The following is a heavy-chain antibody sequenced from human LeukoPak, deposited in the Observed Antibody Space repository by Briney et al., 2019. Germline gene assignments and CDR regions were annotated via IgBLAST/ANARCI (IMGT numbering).Heavy chain of an antibody. J-gene: IGHJ4*02. CDR1: GFTFSTYG. CDR2: ISGSGGST. Sequence: PGGSLRLSCAASGFTFSTYGMSWVRQAPGKGLEWVSGISGSGGSTFYADSVKGRFTISRDKSKKTLFLQMNSLRAEDTAVYYCAKDSPIGVTMFCAGLDYWGQGTLVTVSS. V-gene: IGHV3-23*01. CDR3: AKDSPIGVTMFCAGLDY. D-gene: IGHD3-10*02.